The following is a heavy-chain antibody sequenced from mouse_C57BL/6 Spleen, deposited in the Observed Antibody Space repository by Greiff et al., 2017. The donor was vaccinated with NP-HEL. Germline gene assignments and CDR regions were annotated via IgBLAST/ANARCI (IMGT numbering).Heavy chain of an antibody. Sequence: QVQLQQPGAELVKPGASVKLSCKASGYTFTSYWMHWVKQRPGQGLEWIGMIHPNSGSTNYKEKFKSKATLTVDKSSSTAYLQLSSLTSEDSAVYYCARWGGNYDYWGQGTTLTVSS. D-gene: IGHD2-1*01. V-gene: IGHV1-64*01. J-gene: IGHJ2*01. CDR3: ARWGGNYDY. CDR1: GYTFTSYW. CDR2: IHPNSGST.